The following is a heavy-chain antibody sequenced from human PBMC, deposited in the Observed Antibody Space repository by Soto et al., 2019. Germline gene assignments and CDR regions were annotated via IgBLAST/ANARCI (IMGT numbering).Heavy chain of an antibody. CDR3: ATAKRYCTNGVCYTYYYYGMDV. CDR2: FDPEDGET. J-gene: IGHJ6*02. Sequence: QVTLVQSGAEVKKPGASVKVSCKVSGYTLTELSMHWVRQAPGKGLEWMGGFDPEDGETIYAQKFQGRVTMTEDTSTDTAYMELSSLRSEDTAVYYCATAKRYCTNGVCYTYYYYGMDVWGQGTTVTVSS. CDR1: GYTLTELS. D-gene: IGHD2-8*01. V-gene: IGHV1-24*01.